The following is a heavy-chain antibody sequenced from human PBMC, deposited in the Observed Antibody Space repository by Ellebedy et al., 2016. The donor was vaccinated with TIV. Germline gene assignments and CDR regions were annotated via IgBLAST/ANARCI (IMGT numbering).Heavy chain of an antibody. CDR2: IKQDGSEK. Sequence: GGSLRLSCGASGFSFRSYWMTWVRQAPGKGLEWVANIKQDGSEKYYVDSVKGRFTISRDNAKNSLYLHLNSLRAEDTAMNYCATDGSYGDYLSPTHAFVIWGQGTMVTVSS. D-gene: IGHD4-17*01. CDR3: ATDGSYGDYLSPTHAFVI. J-gene: IGHJ3*02. CDR1: GFSFRSYW. V-gene: IGHV3-7*01.